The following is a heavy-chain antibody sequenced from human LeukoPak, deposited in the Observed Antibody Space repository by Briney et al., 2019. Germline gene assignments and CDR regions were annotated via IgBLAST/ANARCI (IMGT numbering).Heavy chain of an antibody. D-gene: IGHD3-10*01. Sequence: GGSLRLSCAASGFTVSSNYMSWVRQAPGKGLEWVAVIWYDGSNKYYADSVKGRFTISRDNSKNTLYLQMNSLRAEDTAVYYCARESVRLYFDYWGQGTLVTVSS. CDR1: GFTVSSNY. V-gene: IGHV3-33*08. CDR3: ARESVRLYFDY. CDR2: IWYDGSNK. J-gene: IGHJ4*02.